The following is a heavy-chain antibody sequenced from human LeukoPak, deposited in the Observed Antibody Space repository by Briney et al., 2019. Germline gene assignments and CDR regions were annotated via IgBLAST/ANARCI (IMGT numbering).Heavy chain of an antibody. V-gene: IGHV3-30*18. Sequence: GGSLRLSCAASGFTFSSYGMHWVRQAPGKGLEWVAVISYDGSNKYYADSVKGRFTISRDNSKNTLYLQMNSLRAEDTAVYYCAKGGIQPNAFDIWGQGTMVTVSS. CDR1: GFTFSSYG. CDR3: AKGGIQPNAFDI. CDR2: ISYDGSNK. D-gene: IGHD5-18*01. J-gene: IGHJ3*02.